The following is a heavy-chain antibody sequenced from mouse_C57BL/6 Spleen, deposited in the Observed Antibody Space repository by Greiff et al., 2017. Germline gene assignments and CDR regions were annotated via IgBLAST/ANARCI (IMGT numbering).Heavy chain of an antibody. CDR3: ARGPLYGSHYFDY. V-gene: IGHV1-82*01. J-gene: IGHJ2*01. CDR1: GYAFSSSW. D-gene: IGHD1-1*01. CDR2: IYPGDGDT. Sequence: VQLQQSGPELVKPGASVKISCKASGYAFSSSWMNWVKQRPGKGLEWIGRIYPGDGDTNYNGKFKGKATLTADKSSSTAYMQLSSLTSEDSAIYFCARGPLYGSHYFDYWGQGTTLTVSS.